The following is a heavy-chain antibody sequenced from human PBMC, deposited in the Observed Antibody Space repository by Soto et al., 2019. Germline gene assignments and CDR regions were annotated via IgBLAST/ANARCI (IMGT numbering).Heavy chain of an antibody. D-gene: IGHD2-2*01. V-gene: IGHV3-48*01. CDR1: GFTFSSYS. Sequence: EVQLVESGGGLVQPGGSLRLSCAASGFTFSSYSMNWVRQAPGKGLEWVSYISSSSSTIYYADSVKGRFTISRDNAKNSLYLQMSSLRAEDTAVYYCARDSGIVVVPAAPDAFDIWGQGTMVTVSS. J-gene: IGHJ3*02. CDR3: ARDSGIVVVPAAPDAFDI. CDR2: ISSSSSTI.